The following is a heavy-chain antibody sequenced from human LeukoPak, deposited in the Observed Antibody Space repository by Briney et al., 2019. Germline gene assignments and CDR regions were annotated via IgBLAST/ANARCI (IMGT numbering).Heavy chain of an antibody. CDR2: IYYSGST. CDR1: GGSISSYY. Sequence: LSETLSLTCTVSGGSISSYYWSWSRQPPGKGLEWIGYIYYSGSTNYNPSLKSRVTISVDTSHNQFSLKLSSVTAADTAVYYCARFLYYYDSSGYYGPQSYYYGMDVWGHGTTVTVSS. J-gene: IGHJ6*02. CDR3: ARFLYYYDSSGYYGPQSYYYGMDV. D-gene: IGHD3-22*01. V-gene: IGHV4-59*01.